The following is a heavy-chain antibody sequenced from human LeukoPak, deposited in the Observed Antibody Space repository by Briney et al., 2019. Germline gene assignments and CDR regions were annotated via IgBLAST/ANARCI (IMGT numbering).Heavy chain of an antibody. CDR1: GGSISCYY. J-gene: IGHJ6*03. Sequence: KPSETLSVTCTVTGGSISCYYWSWIRQPAGQGLDWIGRIYTSGSTNYNPSLKSRVTMSVDTSKNQFSLKLSSVTAADTAVYYCAGAVASYYYYYMDVWGKGTTVTVSS. CDR3: AGAVASYYYYYMDV. V-gene: IGHV4-4*07. D-gene: IGHD2-15*01. CDR2: IYTSGST.